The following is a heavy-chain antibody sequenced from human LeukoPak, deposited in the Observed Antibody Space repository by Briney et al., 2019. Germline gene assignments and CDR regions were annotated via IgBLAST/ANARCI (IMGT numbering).Heavy chain of an antibody. J-gene: IGHJ4*02. D-gene: IGHD1-26*01. CDR1: GFTFSSYW. Sequence: GGSLRLSCAASGFTFSSYWMHWVRQAPGKGLVWVSRINTGGSSTSYADSVKGRFTTSRDNAKNTLYLQMNSLRAEDTAVYYCARDPEWELLVDWGQGTLVTVSS. CDR2: INTGGSST. V-gene: IGHV3-74*01. CDR3: ARDPEWELLVD.